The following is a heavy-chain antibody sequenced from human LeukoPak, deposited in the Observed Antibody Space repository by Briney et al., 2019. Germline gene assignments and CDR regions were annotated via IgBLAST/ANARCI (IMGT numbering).Heavy chain of an antibody. CDR3: ARDGFPPYYGSGGGYDY. V-gene: IGHV6-1*01. J-gene: IGHJ4*02. CDR1: GDSVSSNSAA. Sequence: SQTLSLTCAISGDSVSSNSAAWNWIRQSPSRGLEWLGRTYYRFKWYNDYAVSVKSRITINPDTSKNQFSLQLNSVTPEDTAVYYCARDGFPPYYGSGGGYDYWGQGTLVTVSS. CDR2: TYYRFKWYN. D-gene: IGHD3-10*01.